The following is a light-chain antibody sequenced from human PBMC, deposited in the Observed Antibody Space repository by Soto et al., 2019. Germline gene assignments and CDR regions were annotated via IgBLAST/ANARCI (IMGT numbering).Light chain of an antibody. J-gene: IGKJ4*01. Sequence: DIQITQSPSTLSAHPPDRVTITCRASQSIRSWLAWYQQKPGKAPKLLIYDAYSLESGVPSRFSGRRSGTEFTLTIAGLQPEDFASYYCQQYESVFPLTFGGGTKVDIK. CDR1: QSIRSW. V-gene: IGKV1-5*01. CDR2: DAY. CDR3: QQYESVFPLT.